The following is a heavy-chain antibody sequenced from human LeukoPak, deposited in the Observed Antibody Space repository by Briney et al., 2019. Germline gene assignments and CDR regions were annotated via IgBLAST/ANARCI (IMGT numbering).Heavy chain of an antibody. CDR1: GFTFSDYF. Sequence: GGSLRLSCAASGFTFSDYFMSWIRQAPGKGLECISYIHSSGIIIYYADSVKGRFTISRDNAKNSLYLQMNSLRAEDTAVYYCARDAPAEYVVGSNWGQGTMVTVSS. V-gene: IGHV3-11*04. D-gene: IGHD3-16*01. CDR2: IHSSGIII. CDR3: ARDAPAEYVVGSN. J-gene: IGHJ3*01.